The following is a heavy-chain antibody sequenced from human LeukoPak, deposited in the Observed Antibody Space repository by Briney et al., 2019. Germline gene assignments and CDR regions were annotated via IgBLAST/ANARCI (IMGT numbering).Heavy chain of an antibody. V-gene: IGHV4-34*01. CDR1: GGSFSTYY. D-gene: IGHD1-26*01. CDR3: ARERGLIVGATRTDYHYYMDV. J-gene: IGHJ6*03. CDR2: INHSGST. Sequence: SETLSLTCAVYGGSFSTYYWSWIRQPPGKGLEWIGEINHSGSTDYNPSLKSRVTISVGTSKNQFSLKLSSVTAADTAVYFCARERGLIVGATRTDYHYYMDVWGKGTTVTVSS.